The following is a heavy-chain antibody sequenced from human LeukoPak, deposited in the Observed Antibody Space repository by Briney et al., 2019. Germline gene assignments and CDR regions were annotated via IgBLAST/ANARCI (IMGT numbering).Heavy chain of an antibody. CDR1: GITFSSYW. V-gene: IGHV3-7*01. J-gene: IGHJ4*02. CDR2: IKQDGSEK. Sequence: GGSLRLSCAASGITFSSYWMSWVRQAPGKGLEWVANIKQDGSEKYYVDSVKGRFTISRDNAKNSLYLQMISLRAEDTAVYYCARDNTYNLDYWGQGTLVTVSS. D-gene: IGHD1-14*01. CDR3: ARDNTYNLDY.